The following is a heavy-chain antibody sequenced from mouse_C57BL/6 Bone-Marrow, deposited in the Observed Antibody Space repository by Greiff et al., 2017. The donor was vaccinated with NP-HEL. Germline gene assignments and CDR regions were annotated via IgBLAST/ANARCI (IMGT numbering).Heavy chain of an antibody. D-gene: IGHD2-4*01. V-gene: IGHV2-9-1*01. CDR1: GFSLTSYA. CDR2: IWTGGGT. Sequence: VQLQQSGPGLVAPSQSLSITCTVSGFSLTSYAISWVRQPPGKGLEWLGVIWTGGGTNYNSALKSRLSISKDNSKSQVFLKMNSLQTDDTARYYCARKRTSLYYDYDSYWYFDVWGTGTTVTVSS. CDR3: ARKRTSLYYDYDSYWYFDV. J-gene: IGHJ1*03.